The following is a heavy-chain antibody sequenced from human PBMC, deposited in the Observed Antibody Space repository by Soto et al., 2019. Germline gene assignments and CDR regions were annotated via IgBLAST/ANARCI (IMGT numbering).Heavy chain of an antibody. CDR2: ISGSGGST. D-gene: IGHD3-10*02. V-gene: IGHV3-23*01. Sequence: KEMEWVATISGSGGSTYYADFGKGRFTISRDNSKNTLYTQLNSLRAEDTAVYYCALFFFQAEDGIRDVRSVSAFLLNRSSDL. J-gene: IGHJ2*01. CDR3: ALFFFQAEDGIRDVRSVSAFLLNRSSDL.